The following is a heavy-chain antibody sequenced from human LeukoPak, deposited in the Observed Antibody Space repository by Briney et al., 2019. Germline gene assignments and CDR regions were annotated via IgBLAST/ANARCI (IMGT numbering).Heavy chain of an antibody. Sequence: GGSLRLSCAASRFTFSSYGMHWVRQAPGKGLEWVAFIRYDGSNKYYADYVKGRFTISIDNSKNTLYLQMNSLRAEDTAVYYCAKRGTVHVVDTAMAGGLSFDYWGQGTLVTVSS. V-gene: IGHV3-30*02. D-gene: IGHD5-18*01. CDR1: RFTFSSYG. J-gene: IGHJ4*02. CDR2: IRYDGSNK. CDR3: AKRGTVHVVDTAMAGGLSFDY.